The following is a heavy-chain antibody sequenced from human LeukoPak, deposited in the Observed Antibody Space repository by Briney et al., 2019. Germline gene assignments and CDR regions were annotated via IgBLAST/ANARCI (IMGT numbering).Heavy chain of an antibody. D-gene: IGHD3-3*01. V-gene: IGHV1-2*02. CDR1: GYTFTGYY. CDR2: INPNSGGT. Sequence: ASVKVSCKASGYTFTGYYMHWVRQAPGQGLEWMGWINPNSGGTNYAQKFQGRVTMTRDTSISTAYMELSRLRSDETAVYYCAKVDFWSGYFGGMDYWGQGTLVTVSS. CDR3: AKVDFWSGYFGGMDY. J-gene: IGHJ4*02.